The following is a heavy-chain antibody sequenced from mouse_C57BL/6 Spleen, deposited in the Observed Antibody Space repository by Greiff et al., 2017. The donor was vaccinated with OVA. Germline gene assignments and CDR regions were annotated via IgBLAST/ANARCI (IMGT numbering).Heavy chain of an antibody. CDR3: ARRLIYWGAMDY. D-gene: IGHD2-1*01. Sequence: QVQLQQPGAELVKPGASVKLSCKASGYTFTSYWMQWVKQRPGQGLEWIGEIDPSDSYTNYKQKFKGKATLTVDTSSSTAYMQLSSLTSEDSAVYYCARRLIYWGAMDYWGQGTSVTVSS. V-gene: IGHV1-50*01. CDR2: IDPSDSYT. J-gene: IGHJ4*01. CDR1: GYTFTSYW.